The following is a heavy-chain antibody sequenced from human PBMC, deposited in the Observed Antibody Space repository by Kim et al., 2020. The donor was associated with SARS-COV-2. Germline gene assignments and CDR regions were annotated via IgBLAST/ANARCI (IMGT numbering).Heavy chain of an antibody. CDR2: IRSKANSYAT. V-gene: IGHV3-73*01. J-gene: IGHJ3*02. Sequence: GGSLRLSCAASGFTFSGSAMHWVRQASGKGLEWVGRIRSKANSYATAYAAAVKGRFTISRDDSKNTAYLEMNGLKTEDTAVYYCTRVPATTLAFWDAFDIWGQGTMVTVSS. CDR3: TRVPATTLAFWDAFDI. D-gene: IGHD1-1*01. CDR1: GFTFSGSA.